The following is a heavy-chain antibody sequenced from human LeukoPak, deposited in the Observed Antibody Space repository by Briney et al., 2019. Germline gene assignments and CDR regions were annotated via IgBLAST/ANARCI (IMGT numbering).Heavy chain of an antibody. D-gene: IGHD3-22*01. J-gene: IGHJ4*02. Sequence: PSETLSLTCTVSGVSITSYYWSWIRQPAGKGLEWIGRIHTSGSTNYNPSLKSRVTMSVDTSKNQFSLKLSSVTAADTAVYYCARDRYYYDSSGYYLFDYWGQGTLVTVS. CDR1: GVSITSYY. CDR2: IHTSGST. CDR3: ARDRYYYDSSGYYLFDY. V-gene: IGHV4-4*07.